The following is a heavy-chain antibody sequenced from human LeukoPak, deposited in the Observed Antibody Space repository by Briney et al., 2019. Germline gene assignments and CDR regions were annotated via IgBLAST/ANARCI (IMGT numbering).Heavy chain of an antibody. Sequence: SVKVSCKASGGTFSSYAISWVRQAPGQGLEWMGGIIPIFGTANYAQKFQGRVTITTDESTSTAYMELSSLRSEDTAVYYCARVGVYYDSSGYYFDYWGQGTLVTVSP. CDR2: IIPIFGTA. CDR1: GGTFSSYA. CDR3: ARVGVYYDSSGYYFDY. V-gene: IGHV1-69*05. D-gene: IGHD3-22*01. J-gene: IGHJ4*02.